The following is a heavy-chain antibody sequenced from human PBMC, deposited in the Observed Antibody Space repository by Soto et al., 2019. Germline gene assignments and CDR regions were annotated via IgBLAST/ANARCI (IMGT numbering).Heavy chain of an antibody. CDR3: AKRFTLFGEVKLSPDFDY. CDR2: ISYSGTTT. J-gene: IGHJ4*02. CDR1: GFTLSSHA. D-gene: IGHD3-3*01. Sequence: EVQLLESGGGLVQPEGSLRLSCAASGFTLSSHAMSWVRQAPGKGLEWVSAISYSGTTTYYAESVKGRFTISRDNSKNTLYLQMNSLRVEDTAIYYCAKRFTLFGEVKLSPDFDYWGQGTLVTVSS. V-gene: IGHV3-23*01.